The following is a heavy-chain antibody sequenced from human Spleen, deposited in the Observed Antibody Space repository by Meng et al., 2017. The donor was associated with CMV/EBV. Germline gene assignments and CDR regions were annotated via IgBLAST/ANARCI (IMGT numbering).Heavy chain of an antibody. Sequence: GTFRNYIVSWVRQAPGQGLEWMGRVIPLLGMTDYTEKFQGRLTITADKSTSTAYMELSGLKSEDTAVYYCARQYCTGASCYAGWFDPWGQGTLVTVSS. CDR3: ARQYCTGASCYAGWFDP. CDR1: GTFRNYI. V-gene: IGHV1-69*02. CDR2: VIPLLGMT. J-gene: IGHJ5*02. D-gene: IGHD2-2*01.